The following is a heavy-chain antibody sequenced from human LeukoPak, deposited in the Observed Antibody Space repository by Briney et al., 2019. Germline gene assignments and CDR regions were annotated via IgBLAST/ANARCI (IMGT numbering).Heavy chain of an antibody. CDR3: AREMRQWLSPIDP. Sequence: SETLSLTCTVSGGSISSGDYYWSWIRQPPGKGLEWIGYIYYSGSTYYNPSLKSRVTISVDTSKNQFSLKLSSVTAADTAVYYCAREMRQWLSPIDPWGQGTLVTVSS. V-gene: IGHV4-30-4*08. CDR1: GGSISSGDYY. D-gene: IGHD6-19*01. J-gene: IGHJ5*02. CDR2: IYYSGST.